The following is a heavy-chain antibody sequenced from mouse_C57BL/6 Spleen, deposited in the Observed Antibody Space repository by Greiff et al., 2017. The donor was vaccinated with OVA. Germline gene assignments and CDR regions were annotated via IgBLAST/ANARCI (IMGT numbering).Heavy chain of an antibody. D-gene: IGHD1-1*01. CDR1: GYTFTSYW. V-gene: IGHV1-50*01. CDR2: IDPSDSYT. Sequence: VQLQQPGAELVKPGASVKLSCKASGYTFTSYWMQWVKQRPGQGLEWIGEIDPSDSYTNYNQKFKGKATLTVDTSSSTAYMQLSSLTSEDSAVYYCARSYGSSSGYFDYWGQGTTLTVSS. J-gene: IGHJ2*01. CDR3: ARSYGSSSGYFDY.